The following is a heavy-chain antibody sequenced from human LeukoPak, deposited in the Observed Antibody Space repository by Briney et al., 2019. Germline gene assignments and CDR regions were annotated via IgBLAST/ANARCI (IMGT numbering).Heavy chain of an antibody. J-gene: IGHJ4*02. CDR1: GFTFSNFG. Sequence: GGSLRLSCAASGFTFSNFGMHWVRQAPGEGLEWVAFISYDGTSESHADSVKGRFTISRDNARNTLYMQMNRLRDEDTAVYYCAKGFLVGAIRTPSDNWGQGTLVTVSS. CDR3: AKGFLVGAIRTPSDN. D-gene: IGHD1-26*01. CDR2: ISYDGTSE. V-gene: IGHV3-30*18.